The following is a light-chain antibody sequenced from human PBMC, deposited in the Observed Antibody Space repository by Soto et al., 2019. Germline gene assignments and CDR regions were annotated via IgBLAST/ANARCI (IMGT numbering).Light chain of an antibody. J-gene: IGKJ1*01. CDR3: QQYYNWPPWT. CDR1: QSVRGN. Sequence: EIVMTQSPATLSVSPGERATLSCRASQSVRGNLAWCQQKPGQAPRLLIYGASTWATGIPARFSGSGSGTDFTLTVSSLQSEDFAVYYCQQYYNWPPWTFGLGTKVDIK. CDR2: GAS. V-gene: IGKV3-15*01.